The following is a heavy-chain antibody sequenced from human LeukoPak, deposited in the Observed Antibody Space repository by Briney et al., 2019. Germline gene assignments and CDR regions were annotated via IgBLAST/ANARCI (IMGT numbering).Heavy chain of an antibody. D-gene: IGHD2-2*02. V-gene: IGHV3-30-3*01. CDR2: ISYDGSNK. CDR1: GFTFINYA. J-gene: IGHJ6*02. Sequence: GGSLRLSCAASGFTFINYAMHWVRQAPGKGLEWVALISYDGSNKYYADSVKGRFTISRDNSRNTMYLQMNSLRDEDTAVYYCARGRYCSTTNCYSYYYYYTMDVWGQGTTVTVSS. CDR3: ARGRYCSTTNCYSYYYYYTMDV.